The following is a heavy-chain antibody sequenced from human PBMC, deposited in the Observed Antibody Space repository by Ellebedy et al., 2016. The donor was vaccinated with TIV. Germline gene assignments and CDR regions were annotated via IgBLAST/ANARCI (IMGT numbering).Heavy chain of an antibody. D-gene: IGHD3-10*01. CDR1: GDSISRSSYY. Sequence: GSLRLSCTVSGDSISRSSYYWGWIRPPPGKGLEWIGSIYYSGSTDFNPSLKSRVAISADTSKNQFSLRLSSVTAADTAVYYCARWFGELLYVRWFDPWGQGTLVTVSS. CDR2: IYYSGST. CDR3: ARWFGELLYVRWFDP. V-gene: IGHV4-39*01. J-gene: IGHJ5*02.